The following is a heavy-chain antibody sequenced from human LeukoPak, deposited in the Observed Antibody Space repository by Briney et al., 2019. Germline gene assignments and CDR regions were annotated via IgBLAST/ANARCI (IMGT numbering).Heavy chain of an antibody. J-gene: IGHJ4*02. CDR2: INQDGSDK. V-gene: IGHV3-7*03. D-gene: IGHD6-19*01. Sequence: PGGSLRLSCVVSGLTSTTYWMNWVRQAPGKGLEWVANINQDGSDKHYVGSVKGRFSVSGDYAKKSLYLQMNNLRDDDTAVYYCGVGSGWLSDSWSQGALVTVSS. CDR1: GLTSTTYW. CDR3: GVGSGWLSDS.